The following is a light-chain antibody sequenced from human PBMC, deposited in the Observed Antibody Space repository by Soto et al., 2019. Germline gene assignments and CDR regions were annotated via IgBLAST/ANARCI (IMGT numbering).Light chain of an antibody. CDR3: QHYGSSPET. J-gene: IGKJ1*01. Sequence: EFVLTQSPGTLSLSPGERATLSCRASQSVSNNYLAWYQQKPGQAPRLLIYGASSRATGIPDRFSGSGSGTDFTLTISRLEPEDFAVYYCQHYGSSPETFGQGTKVDNK. CDR2: GAS. CDR1: QSVSNNY. V-gene: IGKV3-20*01.